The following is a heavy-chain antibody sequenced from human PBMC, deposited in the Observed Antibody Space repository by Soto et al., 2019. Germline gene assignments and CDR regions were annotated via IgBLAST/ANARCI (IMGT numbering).Heavy chain of an antibody. CDR1: GGSISSSSYY. Sequence: PSETLSLTCTVSGGSISSSSYYWGWIRQPPGKGLEWIGSIYYSGSTYYNPSLKSRVTISVDTSKNQFSLKLSSVTAADTAVYYCASVPGDGAREYQYDFDYRGQGTLVTGSS. CDR3: ASVPGDGAREYQYDFDY. CDR2: IYYSGST. J-gene: IGHJ4*02. V-gene: IGHV4-39*01. D-gene: IGHD7-27*01.